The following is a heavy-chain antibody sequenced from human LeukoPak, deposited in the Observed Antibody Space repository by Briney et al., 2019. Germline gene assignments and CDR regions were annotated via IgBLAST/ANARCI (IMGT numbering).Heavy chain of an antibody. V-gene: IGHV3-23*01. CDR2: ISGSGGST. D-gene: IGHD3/OR15-3a*01. CDR3: VRGLGDV. Sequence: GGSLRLSCAASGFTFSSYAMSWVRQAPGKGLEWVSAISGSGGSTYYADSVKGRFTISRDSAKDTVFLQMNSLRVEDTALYYCVRGLGDVWGKGTLVTVSS. CDR1: GFTFSSYA. J-gene: IGHJ6*04.